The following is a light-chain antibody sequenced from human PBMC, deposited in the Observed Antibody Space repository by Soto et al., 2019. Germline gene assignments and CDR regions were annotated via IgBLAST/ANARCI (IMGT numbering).Light chain of an antibody. CDR2: GVS. CDR1: QSVSSSY. Sequence: EMVLTQSPGTLSLSPGERATLSCRASQSVSSSYLSWYQQKPGQTPMLLIYGVSRMATGIPERFSGSGSGTDFTLTISRLEPEDFAVYYCQHYGSSWLTFGQGTKVEIK. J-gene: IGKJ1*01. CDR3: QHYGSSWLT. V-gene: IGKV3-20*01.